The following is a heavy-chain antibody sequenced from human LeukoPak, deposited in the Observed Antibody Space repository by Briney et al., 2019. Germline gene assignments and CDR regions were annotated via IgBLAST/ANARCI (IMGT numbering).Heavy chain of an antibody. D-gene: IGHD3-16*01. Sequence: GGSLRLSCAASGFTVSSNYMSWVRQAPGKGLEWVSVIYSGSSTYYADSVKGRFTISRDNSKNTLYLQMNSLRAEDTAVYYCASGIISGLINYWGQGTLVTVSS. J-gene: IGHJ4*02. CDR3: ASGIISGLINY. CDR1: GFTVSSNY. V-gene: IGHV3-53*01. CDR2: IYSGSST.